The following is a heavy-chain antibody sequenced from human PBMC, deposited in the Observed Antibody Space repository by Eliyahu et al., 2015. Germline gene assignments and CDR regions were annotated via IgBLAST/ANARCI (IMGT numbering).Heavy chain of an antibody. D-gene: IGHD3-22*01. CDR2: IFSNDEK. Sequence: QVTLKESGPVLVKPTETLTLTCTVSGFSLSNARMGVSWIRQPPGKALEWLAHIFSNDEKSYSTSLKSRLTISKDTSKSQVVLTMTNMDPVDTATYYCARILWGSDYYDSSGYFSWFDPWGQGTLVTVSS. CDR1: GFSLSNARMG. V-gene: IGHV2-26*01. J-gene: IGHJ5*02. CDR3: ARILWGSDYYDSSGYFSWFDP.